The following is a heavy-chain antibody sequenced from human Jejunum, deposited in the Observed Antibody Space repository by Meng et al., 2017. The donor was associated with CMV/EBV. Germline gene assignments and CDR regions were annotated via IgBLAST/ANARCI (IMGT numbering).Heavy chain of an antibody. V-gene: IGHV2-5*02. CDR3: AHFVGGYYPSRPDY. D-gene: IGHD1-26*01. Sequence: QITLKEAGPTLVKPTQTLTRTCSFSGFSPSTSGEGVGWIRQPPGKALEWLALIYRGDDKRYSPSLNSRLTIAKDTSKNEVVLTLINMGPIDTGTYYCAHFVGGYYPSRPDYWGQGTLVTVSS. CDR1: GFSPSTSGEG. CDR2: IYRGDDK. J-gene: IGHJ4*02.